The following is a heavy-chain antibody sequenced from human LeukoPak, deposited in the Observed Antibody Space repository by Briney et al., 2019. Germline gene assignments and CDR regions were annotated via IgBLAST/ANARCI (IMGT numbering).Heavy chain of an antibody. CDR2: ISNNGGYT. J-gene: IGHJ4*02. Sequence: GGSLRLSCAASGFTFSSYAMSWVRQAPGKGLEWVSAISNNGGYTYYADSVQGRFTISRDNSKSTLCLQMNSLRAEDTAVYYCAKQLGYCSDGSCYFPYWGQGTLVTVSS. V-gene: IGHV3-23*01. CDR3: AKQLGYCSDGSCYFPY. CDR1: GFTFSSYA. D-gene: IGHD2-15*01.